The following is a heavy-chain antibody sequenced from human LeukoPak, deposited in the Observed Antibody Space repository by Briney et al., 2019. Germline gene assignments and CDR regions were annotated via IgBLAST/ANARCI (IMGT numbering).Heavy chain of an antibody. D-gene: IGHD6-6*01. CDR2: IYTSGGT. Sequence: SETLSLTCTVSGDSISSYYWSWIRQPPGKGLEWIGHIYTSGGTNYIPSLKGRVTISIDTSKNQFSLKLSSVTAADSAVYYCARLTRLSTSPDRYYLDYWGQGTLVTVSS. J-gene: IGHJ4*02. CDR3: ARLTRLSTSPDRYYLDY. V-gene: IGHV4-4*09. CDR1: GDSISSYY.